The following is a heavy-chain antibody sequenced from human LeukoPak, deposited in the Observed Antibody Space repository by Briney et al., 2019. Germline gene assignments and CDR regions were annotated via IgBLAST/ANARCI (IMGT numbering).Heavy chain of an antibody. D-gene: IGHD2-21*02. CDR3: ARGGSAVVVTATTRVFDY. Sequence: GGPLRLSCAASGFTFSSYSMNWVRQAPGKGLEWVSSISSSSSYIYYADSLKGRFTISRDNAKNSLYLKMKSLRVEDTAVYYCARGGSAVVVTATTRVFDYWGQGTLVTVSS. V-gene: IGHV3-21*01. J-gene: IGHJ4*02. CDR2: ISSSSSYI. CDR1: GFTFSSYS.